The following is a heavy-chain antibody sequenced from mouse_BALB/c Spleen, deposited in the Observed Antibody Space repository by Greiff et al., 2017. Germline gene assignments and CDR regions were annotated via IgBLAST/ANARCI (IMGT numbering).Heavy chain of an antibody. D-gene: IGHD2-1*01. CDR3: GRSPIYYGNYYAMDY. CDR2: INPYNGDT. CDR1: GYSFTGYF. J-gene: IGHJ4*01. Sequence: EVKLMESGPELVKPGASVKISCKASGYSFTGYFMNWVKQSHGKSLEWIGRINPYNGDTFYNQKFKGKATLTVDKSSSTAHMELLSLTSEDSAVYYCGRSPIYYGNYYAMDYWGQGTSVTVSS. V-gene: IGHV1-37*01.